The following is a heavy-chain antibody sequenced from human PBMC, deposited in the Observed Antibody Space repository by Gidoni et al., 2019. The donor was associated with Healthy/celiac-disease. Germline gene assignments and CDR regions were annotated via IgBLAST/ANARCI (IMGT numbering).Heavy chain of an antibody. Sequence: QVQLQESSPGLVKPSETLSRTCTVAGGSISRYYWSWIRQPPGKGLEWIGYIYYSGSTTYNPSLKSRVTISVDTSKNQFSLKLSSVTAADTAVYYCARGPSYDFWSGTYYYMDVWGKGTTVTVSS. J-gene: IGHJ6*03. CDR3: ARGPSYDFWSGTYYYMDV. CDR1: GGSISRYY. CDR2: IYYSGST. V-gene: IGHV4-59*01. D-gene: IGHD3-3*01.